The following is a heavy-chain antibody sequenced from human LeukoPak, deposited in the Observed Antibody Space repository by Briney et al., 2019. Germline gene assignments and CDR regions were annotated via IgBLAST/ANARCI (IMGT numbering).Heavy chain of an antibody. CDR1: GGSFSGYF. CDR3: ARAFLSSSGWYNWFDP. CDR2: INHSGGT. V-gene: IGHV4-34*01. Sequence: SETLSLTCTVYGGSFSGYFWSWIRQPPGKGLEWIWEINHSGGTNYNPSLKSRVTISVDTSKNQFSLKLSSVTAADTAVYYCARAFLSSSGWYNWFDPCGQGNLVTVSS. D-gene: IGHD6-19*01. J-gene: IGHJ5*02.